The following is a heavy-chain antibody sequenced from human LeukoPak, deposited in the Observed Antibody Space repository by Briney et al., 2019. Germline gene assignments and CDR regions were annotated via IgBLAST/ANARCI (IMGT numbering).Heavy chain of an antibody. V-gene: IGHV3-48*03. CDR3: AREYSSSWDGDTYGGAFGY. CDR1: GFTFSSYE. J-gene: IGHJ4*02. D-gene: IGHD6-13*01. Sequence: GGSLRLSCAAPGFTFSSYEMNWVRQAPGKGLEWVSYISSSGSTIYYADSVKGRFTISRDNAKNSLYLQMNSLRAEDTAVYYCAREYSSSWDGDTYGGAFGYWGQGTLVTVSS. CDR2: ISSSGSTI.